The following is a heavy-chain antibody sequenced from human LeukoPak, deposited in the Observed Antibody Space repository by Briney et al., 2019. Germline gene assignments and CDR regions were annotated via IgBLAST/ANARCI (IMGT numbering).Heavy chain of an antibody. CDR3: ARDLHRLTQQLQPGTYYYYGMDV. CDR2: ISAYNGNT. D-gene: IGHD6-13*01. Sequence: ASVKVSCKASGYTFTSYGISWVRQAPGQGLEWMGWISAYNGNTNYAQKLQGRVTMTTDTSTSTAYMELRSLRSDDTAVYYSARDLHRLTQQLQPGTYYYYGMDVWGQGTTVTVSS. V-gene: IGHV1-18*01. J-gene: IGHJ6*02. CDR1: GYTFTSYG.